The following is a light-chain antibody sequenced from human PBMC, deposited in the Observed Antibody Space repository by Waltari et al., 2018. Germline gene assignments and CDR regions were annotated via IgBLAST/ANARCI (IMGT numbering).Light chain of an antibody. J-gene: IGKJ1*01. CDR3: QQCNSYPCT. Sequence: DIQMSQSPSSLSASVGDRVTITCQGSQGISSYLNWYQQKPGKAPKLLIYYANSLPSGVPPRFSGSGSGTEFTLIISSLQPEDFATYYCQQCNSYPCTFGQGTKVEIK. V-gene: IGKV1-17*01. CDR2: YAN. CDR1: QGISSY.